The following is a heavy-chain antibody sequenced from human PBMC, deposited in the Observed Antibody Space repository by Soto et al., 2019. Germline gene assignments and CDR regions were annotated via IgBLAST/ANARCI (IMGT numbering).Heavy chain of an antibody. J-gene: IGHJ4*02. CDR3: AKELSGSFDY. CDR1: GFTFSSYA. CDR2: ISGSGGST. D-gene: IGHD1-26*01. Sequence: GVSLSLSCAASGFTFSSYAMSWVRQAPGKGLEWVSAISGSGGSTYHADSVKGRFTISRDNSKNTLYLQMNSLRAEDTAVYYCAKELSGSFDYWGQGTLVTVSS. V-gene: IGHV3-23*01.